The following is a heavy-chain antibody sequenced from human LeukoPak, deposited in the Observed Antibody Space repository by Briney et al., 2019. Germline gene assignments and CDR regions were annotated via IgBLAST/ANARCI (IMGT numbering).Heavy chain of an antibody. J-gene: IGHJ3*02. D-gene: IGHD3-22*01. CDR3: ARDPSSGYPHGKDDDAFDI. Sequence: SETLSLTCTVSGGSISSSSYYWGWIRQPPGKGLEWIGSIYYSGSTYYNPSLKSRVTISVDTSKNQFSLKLSSVTAADTAVYYCARDPSSGYPHGKDDDAFDIWGQGTMVTVSS. CDR1: GGSISSSSYY. CDR2: IYYSGST. V-gene: IGHV4-39*07.